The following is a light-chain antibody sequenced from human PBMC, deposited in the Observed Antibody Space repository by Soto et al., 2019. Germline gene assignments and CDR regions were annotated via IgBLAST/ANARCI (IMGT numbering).Light chain of an antibody. CDR3: QQYSSYPRT. V-gene: IGKV1-8*01. CDR1: QCISSY. Sequence: AIRMTQSPSSLSASTGDRVTITCRASQCISSYLAWYQQKPGKAPKLLIYAASTLQSGVPSRFSGSGSGTDFTLTISCLQSEDFETYYCQQYSSYPRTFGEGTKV. CDR2: AAS. J-gene: IGKJ1*01.